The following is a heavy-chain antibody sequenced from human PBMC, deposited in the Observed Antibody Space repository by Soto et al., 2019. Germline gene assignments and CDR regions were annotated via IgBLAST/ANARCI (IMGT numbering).Heavy chain of an antibody. V-gene: IGHV3-23*01. D-gene: IGHD6-13*01. CDR3: AKDQGSSWYEIDY. J-gene: IGHJ4*02. CDR1: GFTFSCYG. Sequence: SLSLSCAASGFTFSCYGMHWVRQAPGKGLEWVSTISGSGGSTYYADSVKGRFTISRDNSKNTLYLQMNSLRAEDTAVYYCAKDQGSSWYEIDYWGQGTLVTVSS. CDR2: ISGSGGST.